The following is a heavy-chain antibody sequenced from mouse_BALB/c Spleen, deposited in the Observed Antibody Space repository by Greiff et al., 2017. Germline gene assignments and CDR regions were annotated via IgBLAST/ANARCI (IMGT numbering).Heavy chain of an antibody. J-gene: IGHJ4*01. CDR2: ISSGGSYT. Sequence: EVQGVESGGDLVKPGGSLKLSCAASGFTFSSYGMSWVRKTPDKRLEWVATISSGGSYTYYPDSVKGRFTIYRYNAKNTLYLLMSSLKSEDTAMYYCARVYYCSSYAMDYWGQGTSVTVSS. V-gene: IGHV5-6*01. CDR3: ARVYYCSSYAMDY. CDR1: GFTFSSYG. D-gene: IGHD1-1*01.